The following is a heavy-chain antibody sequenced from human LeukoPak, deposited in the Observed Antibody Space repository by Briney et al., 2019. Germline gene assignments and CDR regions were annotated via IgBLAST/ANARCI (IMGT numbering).Heavy chain of an antibody. CDR2: INPNSGGT. V-gene: IGHV1-2*02. D-gene: IGHD3-22*01. Sequence: ASVKVSCKASGYTFTGYYMHWVRQAPGQGLEWMGWINPNSGGTNYAQKFQGRVTMTRDTSISTAYMELSRLRSDDTAVYYCARGLQDYDSSGYYDYWGQGTLVTVSS. J-gene: IGHJ4*02. CDR3: ARGLQDYDSSGYYDY. CDR1: GYTFTGYY.